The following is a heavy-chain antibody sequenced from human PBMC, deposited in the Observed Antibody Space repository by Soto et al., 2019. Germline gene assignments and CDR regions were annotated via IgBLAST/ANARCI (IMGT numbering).Heavy chain of an antibody. J-gene: IGHJ4*02. CDR1: GGSMSSYY. CDR3: ARADPDASVGY. D-gene: IGHD2-15*01. V-gene: IGHV4-59*01. Sequence: PSETLSLTCTVSGGSMSSYYWTWLRQSPGRGLEWIGYISYSGSTYYNPSLKSRVTISADTSKNQFSLRMKSMIAADTAVYYCARADPDASVGYWGQGTLVTVSS. CDR2: ISYSGST.